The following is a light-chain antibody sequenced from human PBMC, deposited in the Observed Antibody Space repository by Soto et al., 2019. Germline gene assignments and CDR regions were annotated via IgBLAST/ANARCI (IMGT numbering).Light chain of an antibody. Sequence: DIQMTQSPSSLSASVGDRVTITCRASQGISNYLAWYQQKPGKVPKLLIYAASTLQSGVPSRFSGSGSPTDSTHTISSLQPEDVATYYCQEYNSAPFPFCPGTKVDIK. J-gene: IGKJ3*01. V-gene: IGKV1-27*01. CDR1: QGISNY. CDR3: QEYNSAPFP. CDR2: AAS.